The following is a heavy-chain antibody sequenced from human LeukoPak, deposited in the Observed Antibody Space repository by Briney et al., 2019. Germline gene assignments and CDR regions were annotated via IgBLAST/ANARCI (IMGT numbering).Heavy chain of an antibody. D-gene: IGHD3-10*01. CDR2: IYYSGST. CDR1: GGSISSSSYY. J-gene: IGHJ4*02. CDR3: AREENYGSGSYSQPIPRYFDY. V-gene: IGHV4-39*02. Sequence: SETLSLTCTVSGGSISSSSYYWGWVRRPPGKGLEWIGSIYYSGSTYYNPSLKSRVTISVDTSKNQFSLQLNSVTPEDTAVYYCAREENYGSGSYSQPIPRYFDYWGQGTLVTVSS.